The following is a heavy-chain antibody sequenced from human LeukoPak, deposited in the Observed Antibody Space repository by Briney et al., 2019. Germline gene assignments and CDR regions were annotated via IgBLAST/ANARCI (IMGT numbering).Heavy chain of an antibody. CDR2: ISSTGGTT. D-gene: IGHD1-26*01. CDR1: GITFSSYG. Sequence: GGSLRLSCAASGITFSSYGRSWARQAPGKGLEWVSSISSTGGTTYYADSVKGRFTISRDNSKNTLYLQMNSLRAEDTAVYYCASSGSYGANYFDYWGQGTLVTVSS. CDR3: ASSGSYGANYFDY. V-gene: IGHV3-23*01. J-gene: IGHJ4*02.